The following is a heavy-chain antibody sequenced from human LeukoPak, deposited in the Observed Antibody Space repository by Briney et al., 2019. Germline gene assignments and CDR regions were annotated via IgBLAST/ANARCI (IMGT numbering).Heavy chain of an antibody. Sequence: SETLSLTCAVYGGSFSGYYWSWIRQPPGKGLEWIGEINHSGSTNYNPSLKSRVTISVDTSKNQFSLKLSSVTAADTAVYYCARSSWYRVRWFDPWGQGTLVTVSS. V-gene: IGHV4-34*01. J-gene: IGHJ5*02. D-gene: IGHD6-19*01. CDR3: ARSSWYRVRWFDP. CDR1: GGSFSGYY. CDR2: INHSGST.